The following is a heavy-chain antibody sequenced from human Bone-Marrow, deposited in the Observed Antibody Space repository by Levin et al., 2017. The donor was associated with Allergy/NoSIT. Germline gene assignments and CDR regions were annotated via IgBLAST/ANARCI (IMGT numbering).Heavy chain of an antibody. Sequence: PGGSLRLSCAASGFDFSSYEMHWVRQAPGKGLEWVAVISYDGSNKYYADSVKGRFTISRDNSKNTLTLVMNSLRGEDTAVYYCAKWGSRRQQLGLSHYYHYGMDVWGQGTTVTVSS. V-gene: IGHV3-30*18. CDR3: AKWGSRRQQLGLSHYYHYGMDV. D-gene: IGHD6-13*01. CDR1: GFDFSSYE. J-gene: IGHJ6*02. CDR2: ISYDGSNK.